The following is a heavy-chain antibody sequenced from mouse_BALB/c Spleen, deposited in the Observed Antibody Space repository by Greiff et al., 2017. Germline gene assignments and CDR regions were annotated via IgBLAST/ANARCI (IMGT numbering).Heavy chain of an antibody. Sequence: VQLQQSGPELVKPGASVKISCKASGYSFTGYFMNWVKQSHGKSLEWIGYIYPYNGGTGYNQKFKSKATLTVDNSSSTAYMELRSLTSEDSAVYYCAGGNYWYFDVWGAGTTVTVSS. CDR3: AGGNYWYFDV. V-gene: IGHV1-20*01. CDR2: IYPYNGGT. CDR1: GYSFTGYF. D-gene: IGHD2-1*01. J-gene: IGHJ1*01.